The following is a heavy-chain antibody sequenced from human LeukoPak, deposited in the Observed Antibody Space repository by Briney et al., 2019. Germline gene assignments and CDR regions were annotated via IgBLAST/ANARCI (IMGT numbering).Heavy chain of an antibody. CDR2: IYSGGST. D-gene: IGHD6-19*01. CDR3: ARAQWRTYSYYYMDV. J-gene: IGHJ6*03. CDR1: GVPVRFNY. Sequence: PGGALKLSCGAPGVPVRFNYMSWVRQAPGEGAGWISVIYSGGSTYYADSVKGRFTISRDGSKNTLYLQMNSLRAEDTAIYYCARAQWRTYSYYYMDVWGKGTTVTVSS. V-gene: IGHV3-53*01.